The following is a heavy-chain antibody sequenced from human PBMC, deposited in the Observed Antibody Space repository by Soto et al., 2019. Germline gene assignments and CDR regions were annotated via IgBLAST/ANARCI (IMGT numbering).Heavy chain of an antibody. CDR3: ARPLYDFWSGYETYYYYYGMDV. J-gene: IGHJ6*02. Sequence: QVQLVESGGGVVQPGRSLRLSCAASGFTFSSYGMHWVRQAPGKGLEWVAVIWYDGSNKYYADSVKGRFTISRDNSKNTLYLQMNSLRAEDTAVYYCARPLYDFWSGYETYYYYYGMDVWGQGTTVTVSS. CDR2: IWYDGSNK. CDR1: GFTFSSYG. V-gene: IGHV3-33*01. D-gene: IGHD3-3*01.